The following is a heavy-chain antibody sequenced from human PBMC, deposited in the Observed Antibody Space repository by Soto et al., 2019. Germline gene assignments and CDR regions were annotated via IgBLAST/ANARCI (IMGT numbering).Heavy chain of an antibody. D-gene: IGHD4-4*01. Sequence: SQTLSLTCAISGDSISSNGAAWNWIRQSPSRGFEWLGRTYYRSRWYHDYAVSVKSRIIINPDTSKNQVSLQLNSVTPDDTAVYYCASYRYDYWGQGTVVTVSP. CDR3: ASYRYDY. CDR1: GDSISSNGAA. J-gene: IGHJ4*02. CDR2: TYYRSRWYH. V-gene: IGHV6-1*01.